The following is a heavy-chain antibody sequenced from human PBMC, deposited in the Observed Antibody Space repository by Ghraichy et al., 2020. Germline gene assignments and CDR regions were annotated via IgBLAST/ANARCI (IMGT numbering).Heavy chain of an antibody. CDR2: ISSSSRAI. Sequence: GGSLRLSCVGSGFPFGSYNMNWVRKSPGKGREWVSYISSSSRAIFYADSVKGRFTVSRDNAQNSLYLQMKSLRDDDTAIYYCARASTVVRFYSFDGMDVWGHGTTVTVSS. D-gene: IGHD4-23*01. CDR3: ARASTVVRFYSFDGMDV. J-gene: IGHJ6*02. CDR1: GFPFGSYN. V-gene: IGHV3-48*02.